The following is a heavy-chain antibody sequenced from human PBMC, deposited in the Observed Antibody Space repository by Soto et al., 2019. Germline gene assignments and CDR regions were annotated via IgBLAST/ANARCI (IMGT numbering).Heavy chain of an antibody. CDR2: IYYSGST. CDR1: GGSISSYF. D-gene: IGHD3-3*01. J-gene: IGHJ4*02. V-gene: IGHV4-59*08. CDR3: ARGGWRQIDY. Sequence: PSETLSLTCTVSGGSISSYFWSWIRQPPGKGLEWIGYIYYSGSTNYNPSLKSRVTISVDTSKNQFSLKLSSVTAADTAVYYCARGGWRQIDYWGQGTLVTVSS.